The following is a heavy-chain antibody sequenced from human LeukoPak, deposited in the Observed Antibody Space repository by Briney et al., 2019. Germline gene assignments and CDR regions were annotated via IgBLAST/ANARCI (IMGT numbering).Heavy chain of an antibody. J-gene: IGHJ4*02. D-gene: IGHD5-24*01. Sequence: SETLSLTCTVSSGSISSYYWSWIRQPPGKGLEWIGYIYYSGNTYYNPSLKSRVTISLDTSKNQFSLSLSPVTAADTAVYYCAREGDLYNHFEYWGQGTLVTVSS. CDR1: SGSISSYY. CDR3: AREGDLYNHFEY. CDR2: IYYSGNT. V-gene: IGHV4-59*12.